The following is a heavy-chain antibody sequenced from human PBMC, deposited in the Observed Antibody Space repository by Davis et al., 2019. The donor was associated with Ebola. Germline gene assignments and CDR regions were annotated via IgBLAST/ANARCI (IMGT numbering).Heavy chain of an antibody. V-gene: IGHV4-59*08. J-gene: IGHJ4*02. CDR2: IFPSGST. CDR3: ARQTVASATPLDY. CDR1: GGSISSYY. Sequence: SETLSLTCTVSGGSISSYYWTWIRQPPGKGLEWIGWIFPSGSTSYNPSLKGRVTMSIDTSNNQFSLKLSSVTAADTAIYYCARQTVASATPLDYWGQGTLVTVSS. D-gene: IGHD6-19*01.